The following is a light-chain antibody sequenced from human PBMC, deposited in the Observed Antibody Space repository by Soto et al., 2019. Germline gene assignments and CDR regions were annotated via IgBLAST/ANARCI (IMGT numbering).Light chain of an antibody. V-gene: IGKV1-39*01. CDR1: QSISNS. Sequence: DIQMTQSPSSLSASVGDRVTITCRASQSISNSLNWCQQKPGKAPKLLIFAASTLQSGVPSRFGGSGSGTDFALTISSLQPEDFATYYCQQSYSTPLTFGGGTKVEI. CDR3: QQSYSTPLT. J-gene: IGKJ4*01. CDR2: AAS.